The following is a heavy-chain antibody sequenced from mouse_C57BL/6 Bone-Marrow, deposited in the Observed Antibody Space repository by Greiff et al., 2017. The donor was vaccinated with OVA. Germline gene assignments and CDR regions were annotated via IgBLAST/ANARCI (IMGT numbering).Heavy chain of an antibody. CDR1: GFTFSSYG. V-gene: IGHV5-6*02. D-gene: IGHD2-1*01. J-gene: IGHJ2*01. CDR3: AREGIYYGNPDY. Sequence: DVKLVESGGDLVKPGGSLKLSCAASGFTFSSYGMSWVRQTPDKRLEWVATISSGGSYTYYPASVKGRFTISRDNAKNTLYLQMSSLKSEDTAMYYCAREGIYYGNPDYWGQGTTLTVSS. CDR2: ISSGGSYT.